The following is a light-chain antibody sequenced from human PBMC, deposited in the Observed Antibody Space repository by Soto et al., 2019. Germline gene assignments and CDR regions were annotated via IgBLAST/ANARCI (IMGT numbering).Light chain of an antibody. CDR3: LQYNSYPWT. V-gene: IGKV1-17*01. CDR1: QAIRKD. CDR2: AAS. Sequence: DIQMTQSPSSLSASLGDRISIACRASQAIRKDLAWYQQKPGKAPKRLIFAASRLQSGLPSRFSGRGSGTEFTLTISSLQPEDFGNYDCLQYNSYPWTVGQGTKVDSK. J-gene: IGKJ1*01.